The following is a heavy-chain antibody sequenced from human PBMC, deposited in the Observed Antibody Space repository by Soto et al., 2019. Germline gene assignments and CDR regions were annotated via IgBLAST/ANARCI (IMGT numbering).Heavy chain of an antibody. V-gene: IGHV4-59*01. D-gene: IGHD3-3*01. CDR1: GGPMSSYY. CDR3: ARTLRLLDWGPRPKDFDY. CDR2: IYYTGTT. Sequence: QVQLQESGPGLVKPSETLSLTCTVSGGPMSSYYWSWIRQPPGKGLEWIASIYYTGTTKYNPSLAGRVTISIDTSKNHFSLRLSSLTAADSAVYYCARTLRLLDWGPRPKDFDYWGQGTLVTVSS. J-gene: IGHJ4*02.